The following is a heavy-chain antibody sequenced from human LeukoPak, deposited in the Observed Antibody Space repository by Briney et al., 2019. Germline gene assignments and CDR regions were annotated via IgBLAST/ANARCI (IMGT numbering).Heavy chain of an antibody. D-gene: IGHD2-2*01. CDR3: ARGGKYQLLLNWFDP. CDR1: GYTFTSYD. Sequence: ASVKVSCKASGYTFTSYDINWVRQATGQGLEWMGWMNPNSGNTGYAQKFQGRVTMTRNTSISTAYMELSSLRSEDTAVYYCARGGKYQLLLNWFDPWGQGTLVTVSS. J-gene: IGHJ5*02. V-gene: IGHV1-8*01. CDR2: MNPNSGNT.